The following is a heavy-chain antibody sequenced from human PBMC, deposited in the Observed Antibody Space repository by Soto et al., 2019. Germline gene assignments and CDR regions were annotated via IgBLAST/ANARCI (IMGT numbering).Heavy chain of an antibody. V-gene: IGHV1-69*02. Sequence: GASVKVSCKASGGTFSDYTIDWVRQAPGQGHEWMGRIIPILGVTNYAQKFQGRVTITADKSTGTAHLDLNSLRSEDMAVYYCATWRPGYCGSTTCFQALDPWGQGTLVTVSS. D-gene: IGHD2-2*03. J-gene: IGHJ5*02. CDR3: ATWRPGYCGSTTCFQALDP. CDR2: IIPILGVT. CDR1: GGTFSDYT.